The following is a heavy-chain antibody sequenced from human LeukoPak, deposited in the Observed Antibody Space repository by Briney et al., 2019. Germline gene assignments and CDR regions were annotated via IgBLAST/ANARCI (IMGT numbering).Heavy chain of an antibody. Sequence: GGSLRLSCATSGFTFSSYAMSWVRQAPGKGLEWVSAISGSGGSTYYADSVKGRFTISRDNSKNTLYLQMNSLRAEDTAVYYCAKMRAASYYFDYWGQGTLVTVSS. D-gene: IGHD6-6*01. CDR2: ISGSGGST. J-gene: IGHJ4*02. CDR3: AKMRAASYYFDY. V-gene: IGHV3-23*01. CDR1: GFTFSSYA.